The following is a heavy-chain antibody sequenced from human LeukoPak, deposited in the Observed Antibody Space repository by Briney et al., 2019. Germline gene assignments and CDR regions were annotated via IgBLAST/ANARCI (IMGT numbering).Heavy chain of an antibody. V-gene: IGHV5-10-1*01. Sequence: GESLKISCKGSGYSLTNYWISWVRQMPGKGLEWMGRIDPSDSYTNYSPSFQGHVTISADKSISTAYLQWSSLKASDTAMYYCARSGYLNWFDPWGQGTLVTFSS. CDR2: IDPSDSYT. CDR3: ARSGYLNWFDP. CDR1: GYSLTNYW. D-gene: IGHD5-18*01. J-gene: IGHJ5*02.